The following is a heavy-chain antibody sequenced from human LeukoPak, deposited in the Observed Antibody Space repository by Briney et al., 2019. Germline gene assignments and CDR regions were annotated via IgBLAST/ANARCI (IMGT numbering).Heavy chain of an antibody. CDR3: AREVEEVPGAMGVYYYYYMDV. V-gene: IGHV3-74*01. Sequence: GGSLRLSCAASGFTSYSYWMHWVRQAPGKGLVWVSRINIDGSRIDYADSVKGRVTMSRDIAKNTLYLQMNSLRADDTAVYYCAREVEEVPGAMGVYYYYYMDVCGKGTTVTVSS. J-gene: IGHJ6*03. D-gene: IGHD2-2*01. CDR2: INIDGSRI. CDR1: GFTSYSYW.